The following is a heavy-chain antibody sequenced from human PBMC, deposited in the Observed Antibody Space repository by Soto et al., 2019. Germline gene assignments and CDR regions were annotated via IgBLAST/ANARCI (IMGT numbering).Heavy chain of an antibody. CDR2: IGGGGGTT. Sequence: EVQLLEAGGGLVQPGGSLRLSCAASGFTFSNYAMCWVRQAPGKGLEWVSAIGGGGGTTYYADSVKGRFTISRDSSKNTLYLQMNSLRAEDTAVYYCARRETSYAQIDFWGQGTLVTVCS. D-gene: IGHD1-26*01. CDR3: ARRETSYAQIDF. CDR1: GFTFSNYA. V-gene: IGHV3-23*01. J-gene: IGHJ4*02.